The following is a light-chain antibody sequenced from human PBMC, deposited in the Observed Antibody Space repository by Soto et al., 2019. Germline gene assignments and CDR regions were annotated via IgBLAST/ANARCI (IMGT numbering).Light chain of an antibody. CDR1: SSDVGGYNY. Sequence: QSALTQPASVSGSPGQSITISCTGTSSDVGGYNYVSWYQQHPGKAPKLMIYEVSNRPSGVSNRFSGSKSGNTASLTISGLQAEDEADYYCSSYTFHVVFGGGTKLTVL. CDR3: SSYTFHVV. CDR2: EVS. V-gene: IGLV2-14*01. J-gene: IGLJ2*01.